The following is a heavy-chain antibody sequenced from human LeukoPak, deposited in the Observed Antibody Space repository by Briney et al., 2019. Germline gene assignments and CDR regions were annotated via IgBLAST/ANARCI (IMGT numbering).Heavy chain of an antibody. V-gene: IGHV4-61*02. CDR1: GGSISSGSYY. J-gene: IGHJ4*02. D-gene: IGHD3-22*01. CDR2: IYTSGST. CDR3: ARGRYYDSSGSRRYFDY. Sequence: SETLSLTCTVSGGSISSGSYYWSWIRQPAGKGLEWIGRIYTSGSTNYNPSLKSRVTISVDTSKNQFSLKLSSVTAADTAVYYCARGRYYDSSGSRRYFDYWGQGTLVTVSS.